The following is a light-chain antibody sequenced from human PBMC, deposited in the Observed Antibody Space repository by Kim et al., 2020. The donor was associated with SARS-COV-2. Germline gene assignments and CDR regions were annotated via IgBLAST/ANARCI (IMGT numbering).Light chain of an antibody. CDR2: DVS. J-gene: IGLJ2*01. CDR3: SSYTSSSTYVV. V-gene: IGLV2-14*04. CDR1: SSDVGGYNY. Sequence: SITLSWTGTSSDVGGYNYVSWYQQHPGKAPKLMIYDVSKRPSGVSNRFSGSKSGNTASLTISGLQAEDEADYYCSSYTSSSTYVVFGGGTQLTVL.